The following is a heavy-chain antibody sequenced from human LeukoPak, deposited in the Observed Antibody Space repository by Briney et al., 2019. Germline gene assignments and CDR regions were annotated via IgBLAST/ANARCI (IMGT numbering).Heavy chain of an antibody. Sequence: GESLKISCKGSGYSFTSYWIGWVRQMPGKGLEWMGIIYPGDSDTRYSPSFQGQVTISADKSISTACLQWSSLKASDTAMYYCARPGQLGEYTPYHFVYWGQGILVTVSS. D-gene: IGHD3-16*01. CDR1: GYSFTSYW. CDR2: IYPGDSDT. CDR3: ARPGQLGEYTPYHFVY. J-gene: IGHJ4*02. V-gene: IGHV5-51*01.